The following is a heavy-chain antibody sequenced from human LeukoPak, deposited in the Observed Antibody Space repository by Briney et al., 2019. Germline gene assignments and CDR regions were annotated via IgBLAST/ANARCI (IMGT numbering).Heavy chain of an antibody. D-gene: IGHD1-26*01. CDR3: ARSNSGSYRELDY. V-gene: IGHV4-61*02. CDR2: IYTSGIT. J-gene: IGHJ4*02. Sequence: SQTLSLTCTVSGGSINRGSYFWTWIRPPAGKGLEWIGRIYTSGITNYNSSLMSRATISIDTSKNQFSLKLSSVTAADTAVYYCARSNSGSYRELDYWGQGALVTVSS. CDR1: GGSINRGSYF.